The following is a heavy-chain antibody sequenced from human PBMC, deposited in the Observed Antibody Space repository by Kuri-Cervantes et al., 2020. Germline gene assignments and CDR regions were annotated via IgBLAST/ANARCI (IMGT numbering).Heavy chain of an antibody. D-gene: IGHD5-18*01. J-gene: IGHJ4*02. CDR2: ISYDGSNK. CDR3: ARAGRGIQLWLNY. Sequence: GESLKISCAASGFTFSSYGMHWVRQAPGKGLEWVAVISYDGSNKYYADSVKGRFTISRDNSKTTLYLQMNSLRAEDTAVYYCARAGRGIQLWLNYWGQGTLVTVSS. V-gene: IGHV3-30*03. CDR1: GFTFSSYG.